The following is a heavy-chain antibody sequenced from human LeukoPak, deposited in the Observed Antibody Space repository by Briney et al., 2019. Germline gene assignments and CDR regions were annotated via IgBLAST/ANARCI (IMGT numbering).Heavy chain of an antibody. CDR2: ISSSSSTI. Sequence: GGSLRLSCAASGFTFSSYSMNWVRQAPGKGLEWVSYISSSSSTIYYADSVKGRFTISRDNAKNSLYLQMNSLRAEDTAVYYCASYGGDSFYDFWSGSKTGFDYWGQGTLVTVSS. CDR3: ASYGGDSFYDFWSGSKTGFDY. D-gene: IGHD3-3*01. V-gene: IGHV3-48*01. J-gene: IGHJ4*02. CDR1: GFTFSSYS.